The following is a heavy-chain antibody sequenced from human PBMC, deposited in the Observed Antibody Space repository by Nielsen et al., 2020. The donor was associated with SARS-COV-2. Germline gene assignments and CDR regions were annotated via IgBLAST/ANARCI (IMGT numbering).Heavy chain of an antibody. CDR2: IVVGSGNT. CDR3: AKDGPTIVVVITFPDY. V-gene: IGHV1-58*02. Sequence: SVKVSCKASGFTFTSSAMQWVRQARGQRLEWIGWIVVGSGNTNYAQKFQERVTITRDMSTSTAYMELSSLRSEDTAVYYCAKDGPTIVVVITFPDYWGQGTLVTVSS. D-gene: IGHD3-22*01. CDR1: GFTFTSSA. J-gene: IGHJ4*02.